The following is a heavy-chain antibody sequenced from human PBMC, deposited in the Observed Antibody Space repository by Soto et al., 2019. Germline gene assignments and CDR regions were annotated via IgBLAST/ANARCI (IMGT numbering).Heavy chain of an antibody. J-gene: IGHJ6*03. D-gene: IGHD3-3*01. Sequence: SETLSLTCTVSGASISSISYYWAWIRLPPGKGLEWIGSIYYSGSTYYNPSLKSRVTISVDTSKNQFSLKLSSVTAADTAVYYCARRTYYDFWSGHYQRYYYYMDVWGKGTTVT. CDR2: IYYSGST. V-gene: IGHV4-39*01. CDR3: ARRTYYDFWSGHYQRYYYYMDV. CDR1: GASISSISYY.